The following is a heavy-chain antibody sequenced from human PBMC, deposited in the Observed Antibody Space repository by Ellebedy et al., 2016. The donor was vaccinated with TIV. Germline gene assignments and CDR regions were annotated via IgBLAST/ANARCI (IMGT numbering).Heavy chain of an antibody. Sequence: PGGSLRLSCAASGFTVNSHSMSWVRQARGRGLEWVSLIYSDTAGGSTYYADSVQGRFTISRDNSKNMVWLQMNSLRAEDTAVYYCARGRGSGWYLYPVDYWGHGTQVTVSP. CDR3: ARGRGSGWYLYPVDY. CDR1: GFTVNSHS. D-gene: IGHD6-13*01. V-gene: IGHV3-53*01. J-gene: IGHJ4*01. CDR2: IYSDTAGGST.